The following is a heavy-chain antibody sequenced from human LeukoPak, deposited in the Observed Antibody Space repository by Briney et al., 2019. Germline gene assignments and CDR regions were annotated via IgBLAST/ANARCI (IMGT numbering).Heavy chain of an antibody. D-gene: IGHD6-19*01. CDR1: GFTVSSNY. Sequence: GGSLRLSCAASGFTVSSNYMSWVRQAPGKRLEWVSVIYSGGGTYYADSVKGRFTISRDSSKNTLYLQMNSLRAEDTAVYYCARVGSSGWYYYYYYYMDVWGKGTTVTVSS. CDR2: IYSGGGT. CDR3: ARVGSSGWYYYYYYYMDV. V-gene: IGHV3-53*01. J-gene: IGHJ6*03.